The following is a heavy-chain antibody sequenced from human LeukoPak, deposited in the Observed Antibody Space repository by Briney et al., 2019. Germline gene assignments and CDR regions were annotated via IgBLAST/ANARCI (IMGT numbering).Heavy chain of an antibody. V-gene: IGHV3-23*01. CDR1: GFTFSSYA. CDR3: ARGCGGDCYSDDAFDI. J-gene: IGHJ3*02. Sequence: PGGSLRLSCAASGFTFSSYAMSWVRQAPGKGLEWVSSISHSGGRTYHADSVKGRFTISRDDSKNTLYLQMNSLRAEDTAVYYCARGCGGDCYSDDAFDIWGQGTMVTVSS. CDR2: ISHSGGRT. D-gene: IGHD2-21*02.